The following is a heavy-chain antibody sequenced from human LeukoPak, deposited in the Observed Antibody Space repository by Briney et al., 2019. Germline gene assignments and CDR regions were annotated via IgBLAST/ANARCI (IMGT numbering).Heavy chain of an antibody. CDR1: GGSISSSSYY. CDR2: IYYSGST. D-gene: IGHD3-10*01. Sequence: SETLSLTCTVSGGSISSSSYYWGWIRQPPGKGLEWIGSIYYSGSTYYNPCLKSRVTISVDTSKNQFSLKLSSVTAEDTAVYYCARYGSRNSHFDYWGQGTLVTVSS. CDR3: ARYGSRNSHFDY. V-gene: IGHV4-39*07. J-gene: IGHJ4*02.